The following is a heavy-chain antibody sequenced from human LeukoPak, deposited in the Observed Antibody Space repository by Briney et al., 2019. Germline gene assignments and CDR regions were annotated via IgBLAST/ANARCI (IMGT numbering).Heavy chain of an antibody. CDR2: INHSGST. CDR1: GGSFSGYY. V-gene: IGHV4-34*01. D-gene: IGHD6-6*01. Sequence: SETLSLTCAVYGGSFSGYYWSWIRQPPGKGLEWIGEINHSGSTNYNPSLKSRVTISVDTSKNQFSLKLSSVTATDTAVYYCARGYSSSSRLDYWGQGTLVTVSS. CDR3: ARGYSSSSRLDY. J-gene: IGHJ4*02.